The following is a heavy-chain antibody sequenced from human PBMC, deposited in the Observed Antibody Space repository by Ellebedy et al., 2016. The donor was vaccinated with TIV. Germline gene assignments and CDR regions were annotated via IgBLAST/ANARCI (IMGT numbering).Heavy chain of an antibody. J-gene: IGHJ4*02. Sequence: GESLKISXAASGFTFSSYGMHWVRQAPGRGLEWVAVISYDGSNKYYADSVKGRFTISRDNSKNTLYLQMNSLRAEDTAVYYCAKDPEADGSVHNYPDYWGQGTLVTVSS. CDR2: ISYDGSNK. D-gene: IGHD1-26*01. CDR1: GFTFSSYG. CDR3: AKDPEADGSVHNYPDY. V-gene: IGHV3-30*18.